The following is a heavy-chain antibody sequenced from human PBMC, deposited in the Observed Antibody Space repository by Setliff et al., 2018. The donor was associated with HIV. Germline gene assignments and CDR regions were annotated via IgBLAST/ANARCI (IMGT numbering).Heavy chain of an antibody. Sequence: PSETLSLTCTISGGSFGVYRWSWIRQSAGRGLEWIGRIDSSGTTDYKPSLKGRVAISVETSRSQFSLRVTSVTAADTAVYFCARLRITMLMMLNYFDYWGQGTLVTVSS. CDR3: ARLRITMLMMLNYFDY. V-gene: IGHV4-4*07. CDR2: IDSSGTT. J-gene: IGHJ4*02. CDR1: GGSFGVYR. D-gene: IGHD3-10*01.